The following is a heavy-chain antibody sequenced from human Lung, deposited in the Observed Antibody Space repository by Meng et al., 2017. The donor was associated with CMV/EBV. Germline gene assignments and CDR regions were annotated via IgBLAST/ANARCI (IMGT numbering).Heavy chain of an antibody. V-gene: IGHV4-4*02. CDR3: ARGKQDAWELLAY. CDR1: GVSISSNIR. Sequence: QVTLQESGPGLGKPSGTLSLTCGVSGVSISSNIRWTWVRQPPGKGLEWIGDIDDSGSTNYNPSLNSRISISLDKSKNHFSLKVNSVTAADTAVYYCARGKQDAWELLAYWGQGALVTVSS. CDR2: IDDSGST. J-gene: IGHJ4*02. D-gene: IGHD1-26*01.